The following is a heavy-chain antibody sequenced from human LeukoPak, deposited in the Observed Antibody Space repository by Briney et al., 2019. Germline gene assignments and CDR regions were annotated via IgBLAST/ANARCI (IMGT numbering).Heavy chain of an antibody. D-gene: IGHD3-16*01. J-gene: IGHJ4*02. CDR1: GGSFSDYY. CDR2: IHPSGST. CDR3: ARGLDQYKGGNY. V-gene: IGHV4-34*01. Sequence: SETLSLTCVVSGGSFSDYYLTWIRQPPGKGLEWIGEIHPSGSTSYNSSLWGRLTLSLDTSKNQFSLKVTSMTAADTAVYYCARGLDQYKGGNYWGPGTLVTVSA.